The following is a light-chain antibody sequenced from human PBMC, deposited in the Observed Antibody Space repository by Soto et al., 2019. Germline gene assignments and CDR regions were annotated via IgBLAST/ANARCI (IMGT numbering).Light chain of an antibody. V-gene: IGKV1-5*01. Sequence: DIQMTQSPSTLSASVGDRVTITCRASQSISSWLAWYQQKPGKAPKLQIYDASSLESGVPSRFSGSGSGTEFTLTISSLQPDDFATYYCQQYNSYPGTFGQGTKADIK. CDR1: QSISSW. J-gene: IGKJ2*01. CDR2: DAS. CDR3: QQYNSYPGT.